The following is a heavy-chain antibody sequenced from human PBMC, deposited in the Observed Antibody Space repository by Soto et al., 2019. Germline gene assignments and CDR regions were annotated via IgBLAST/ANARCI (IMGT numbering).Heavy chain of an antibody. V-gene: IGHV1-69*01. CDR2: IIPIFGTA. D-gene: IGHD3-16*01. CDR3: ARDQGAYYYGMDV. J-gene: IGHJ6*02. CDR1: VGTFSGYP. Sequence: SVKVYCKSSVGTFSGYPVSWVRQTPGQGLEWMGGIIPIFGTANYAQKFQGRVTITADESTSTAYMELSSLRSEDTAVYYCARDQGAYYYGMDVWGQGTTVTVSS.